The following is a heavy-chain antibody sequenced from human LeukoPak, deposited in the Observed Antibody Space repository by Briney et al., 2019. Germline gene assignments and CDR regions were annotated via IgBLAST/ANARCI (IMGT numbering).Heavy chain of an antibody. CDR1: GFTFTNAW. V-gene: IGHV3-15*01. D-gene: IGHD3-3*01. CDR2: INTKTDGATT. J-gene: IGHJ4*02. Sequence: GGSLRLSCAASGFTFTNAWMNWVRQASGKGLEWVGRINTKTDGATTDYATPVKGRFTISRDDSKNTVYLQMNSLKTEDTAVYYCNTDVPQTVYGVVILGQTVNYWGRGTLVTVSS. CDR3: NTDVPQTVYGVVILGQTVNY.